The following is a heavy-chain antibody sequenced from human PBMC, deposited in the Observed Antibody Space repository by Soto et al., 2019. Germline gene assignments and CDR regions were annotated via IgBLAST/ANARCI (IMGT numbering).Heavy chain of an antibody. Sequence: EVQLVESGGGFVTPGGSLRLSCAASGFTFSDSWMGWVRQAPGKGLEWVGRILSKNDGGTTDYAAPVKGRVTISRDDSKNGHCVRMNSLKTEDTAVYYCTTYDYISGIYRYRWAYWGRGTLVTVSS. D-gene: IGHD3-16*02. J-gene: IGHJ4*02. CDR3: TTYDYISGIYRYRWAY. V-gene: IGHV3-15*01. CDR2: ILSKNDGGTT. CDR1: GFTFSDSW.